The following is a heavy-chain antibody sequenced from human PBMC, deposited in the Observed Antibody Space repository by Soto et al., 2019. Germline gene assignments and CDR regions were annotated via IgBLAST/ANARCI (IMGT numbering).Heavy chain of an antibody. Sequence: PGGSLRLSCAASGFTFSGSAMHWVRQASGKGLEWVGRIRSKANNYATAYAASVKGRFTISRDDSKNTAYLQMNSLKTEDTALYYCTRHGEAVGAPADYWGQGTLVTVSS. CDR1: GFTFSGSA. CDR3: TRHGEAVGAPADY. V-gene: IGHV3-73*01. J-gene: IGHJ4*02. D-gene: IGHD1-26*01. CDR2: IRSKANNYAT.